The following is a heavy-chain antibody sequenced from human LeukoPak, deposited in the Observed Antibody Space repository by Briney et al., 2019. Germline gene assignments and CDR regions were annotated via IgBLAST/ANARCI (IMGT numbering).Heavy chain of an antibody. D-gene: IGHD3-10*01. CDR2: IGAYNGNT. J-gene: IGHJ5*02. CDR3: ARWPGGLSGTYYDPSTNWFDP. Sequence: GASVKVSCKASGYPFISYGISWVRQAPGQGLEWMGWIGAYNGNTNYAQKFQGRVTLTTDTSTSTAYMELRSLRSDDTAVYYCARWPGGLSGTYYDPSTNWFDPWGQGVLVTVSS. CDR1: GYPFISYG. V-gene: IGHV1-18*01.